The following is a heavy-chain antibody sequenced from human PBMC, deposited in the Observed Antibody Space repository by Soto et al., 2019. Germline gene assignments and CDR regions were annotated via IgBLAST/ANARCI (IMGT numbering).Heavy chain of an antibody. CDR2: ISGSAGGT. CDR3: AKSRGLGTYFNPSDALDI. D-gene: IGHD3-10*01. CDR1: GFTFSNYA. V-gene: IGHV3-23*01. Sequence: EVQLLESGGDLVQPGGSLRLSCAASGFTFSNYAMSWVRQAPGKGLEWVSCISGSAGGTYYAYSVKGRFIITRDNSRNTLQLQMSSLRAEDTAIYYCAKSRGLGTYFNPSDALDIWGQGTVVTVSS. J-gene: IGHJ3*02.